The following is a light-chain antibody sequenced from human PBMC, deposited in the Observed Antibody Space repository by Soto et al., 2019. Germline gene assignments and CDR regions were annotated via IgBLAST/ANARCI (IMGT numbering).Light chain of an antibody. V-gene: IGKV3-20*01. CDR1: QSVSSSY. J-gene: IGKJ5*01. CDR2: GTS. Sequence: EIVLTQPPGTLSLSPGERATLSCRASQSVSSSYLAWYQQRPGQAPRLLIYGTSNRVTGIPDRFSGSGSGTDFTLTISRLEPEDFAVYYCQQHGSSPTTFGQGTRLEIK. CDR3: QQHGSSPTT.